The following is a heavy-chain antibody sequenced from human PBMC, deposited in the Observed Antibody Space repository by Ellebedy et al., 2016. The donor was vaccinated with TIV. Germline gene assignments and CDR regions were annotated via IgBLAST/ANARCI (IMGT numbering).Heavy chain of an antibody. CDR3: ARQGGRAMASPHDY. J-gene: IGHJ4*02. CDR2: IYPGDSDT. D-gene: IGHD5-18*01. V-gene: IGHV5-51*01. CDR1: GYSFTSYW. Sequence: GESLKISCKGSGYSFTSYWIGWVRQMPGKGLESMGIIYPGDSDTMYSPSFQGQVTISADKSISTAYLQWSSLKASDTAIYSCARQGGRAMASPHDYWGQGTLVTVSS.